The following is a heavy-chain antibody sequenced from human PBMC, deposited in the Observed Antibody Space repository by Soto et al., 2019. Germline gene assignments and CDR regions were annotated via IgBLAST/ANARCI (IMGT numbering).Heavy chain of an antibody. D-gene: IGHD3-3*01. J-gene: IGHJ4*02. Sequence: GESLKISCKASGYRFTNYWIGWVRQRPGKGLEWMGFIYPADSDTRFSPSSQGQVTFSVDTSTATAFLQWNSLKASDTAMYFCATAILGFYFDSWGQGTLVTVSS. CDR1: GYRFTNYW. CDR2: IYPADSDT. V-gene: IGHV5-51*01. CDR3: ATAILGFYFDS.